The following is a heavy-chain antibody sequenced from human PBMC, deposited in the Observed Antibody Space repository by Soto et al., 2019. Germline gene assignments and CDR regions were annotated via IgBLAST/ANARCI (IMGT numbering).Heavy chain of an antibody. V-gene: IGHV3-7*01. CDR3: ARGTSSPWYFVES. CDR2: IKQDGSDK. Sequence: GGSLRLSCAASGFAFSSCWMSWVRQAPGKGLEWVANIKQDGSDKYYKDSVKGRFPISRENANNSLYLEMNSLRVEDTAVYYCARGTSSPWYFVESWGQGTLVTVSS. CDR1: GFAFSSCW. J-gene: IGHJ4*02. D-gene: IGHD6-13*01.